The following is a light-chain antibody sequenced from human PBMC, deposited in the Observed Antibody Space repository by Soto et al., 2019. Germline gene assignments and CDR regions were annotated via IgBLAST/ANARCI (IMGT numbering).Light chain of an antibody. CDR2: GAS. CDR1: QSVSSN. J-gene: IGKJ1*01. CDR3: QQYNNWPL. V-gene: IGKV3D-15*01. Sequence: EIVMTQSPGTLSLSPGETATLSCRASQSVSSNYVAWFHQKPGQAPRLLIYGASSRATGVPDRFSASGSGTEFTLTISSLQSEDFAVYYCQQYNNWPLFGQGTKVDIK.